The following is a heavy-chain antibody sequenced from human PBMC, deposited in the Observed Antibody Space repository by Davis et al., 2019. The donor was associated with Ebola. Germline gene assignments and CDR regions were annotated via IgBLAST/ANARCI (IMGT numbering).Heavy chain of an antibody. CDR3: ARGSAAVFGHIAF. D-gene: IGHD2-2*01. CDR1: GFTFSDYE. J-gene: IGHJ4*02. CDR2: ISDNGNTK. V-gene: IGHV3-48*03. Sequence: GGSLRLSCAASGFTFSDYEMFWVRQSPGKGLEWIAYISDNGNTKYYGESLKDRSNISRDNSKNSLHLEVSSLRVDDTSVYYCARGSAAVFGHIAFWGQGTPVTVSS.